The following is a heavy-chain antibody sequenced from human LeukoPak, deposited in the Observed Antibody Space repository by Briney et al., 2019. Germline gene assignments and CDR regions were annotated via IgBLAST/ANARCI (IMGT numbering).Heavy chain of an antibody. J-gene: IGHJ3*02. CDR1: GGSISSYY. Sequence: PSETLSLTCTVSGGSISSYYWSWIRQPAGKGLEWIGYIYYSGSTNYNPSLKSRVTISVDTSKNQFSLRLSSVTAADTAVYYCARETAIAAAHDAFDIWGQGTMVTVSS. D-gene: IGHD6-13*01. CDR2: IYYSGST. V-gene: IGHV4-59*01. CDR3: ARETAIAAAHDAFDI.